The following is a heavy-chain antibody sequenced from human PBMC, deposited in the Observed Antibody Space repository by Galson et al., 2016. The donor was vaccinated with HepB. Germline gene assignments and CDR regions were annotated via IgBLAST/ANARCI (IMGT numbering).Heavy chain of an antibody. J-gene: IGHJ4*02. Sequence: CAISGDSVSSYSAAWDWIRQSPSRGLEWLGRTYFRSKWYNDYAVSVKSRITIGADTSKNLFSLHLNSVTPEDTAVYYCARDRGSARYFFDSWGQGALVTVSS. CDR3: ARDRGSARYFFDS. CDR1: GDSVSSYSAA. V-gene: IGHV6-1*01. CDR2: TYFRSKWYN.